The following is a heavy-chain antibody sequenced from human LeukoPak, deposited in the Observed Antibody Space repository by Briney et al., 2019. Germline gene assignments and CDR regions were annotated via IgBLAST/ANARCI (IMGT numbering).Heavy chain of an antibody. Sequence: ASVKVSCKASGYTFTGSYMHWVRQARGQGLEWMGWINPNSGGTNYAQKFQGRVTMTRDTSISTAYMELSRLRSDDTAVYYCARTIGAARLLRRGSSWFDAWGQGTLVTVSS. J-gene: IGHJ5*02. CDR2: INPNSGGT. D-gene: IGHD6-6*01. CDR1: GYTFTGSY. V-gene: IGHV1-2*02. CDR3: ARTIGAARLLRRGSSWFDA.